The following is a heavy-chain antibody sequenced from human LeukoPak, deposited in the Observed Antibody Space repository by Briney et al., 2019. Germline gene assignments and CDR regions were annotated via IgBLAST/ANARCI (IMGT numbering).Heavy chain of an antibody. J-gene: IGHJ4*02. Sequence: ASVKVSCKASGYTFTGYYMHWVRQAPGQGPEWMGWINPNSGGTNYAQKFQGRVTMTRDASISTAYMELSRLRSDDTAVYYCARADYYDSSGYHDYWGQGTLVTVSS. CDR3: ARADYYDSSGYHDY. D-gene: IGHD3-22*01. V-gene: IGHV1-2*02. CDR2: INPNSGGT. CDR1: GYTFTGYY.